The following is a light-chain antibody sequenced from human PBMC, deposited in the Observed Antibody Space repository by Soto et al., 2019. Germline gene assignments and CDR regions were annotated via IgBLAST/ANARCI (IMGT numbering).Light chain of an antibody. Sequence: QTVVTQETSLTVSPGGTVTLTCGSSTGAVTSGHYPDWFQQKPGQAPRTLIYDTNNKHSWTPARFSGSLLGGKAALTLSGAQPEDEAEYYCLLYYSGAKVFGGGTKVTVL. V-gene: IGLV7-46*01. J-gene: IGLJ3*02. CDR3: LLYYSGAKV. CDR2: DTN. CDR1: TGAVTSGHY.